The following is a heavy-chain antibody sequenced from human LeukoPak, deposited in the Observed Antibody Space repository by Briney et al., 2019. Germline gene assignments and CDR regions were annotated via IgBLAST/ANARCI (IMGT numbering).Heavy chain of an antibody. Sequence: ASVKVSCKASGYTFTSYSISWVRQAPGQGLEWMGWISAYNGNTNYAQKLQGRVTMTTDTSTSTAYMELRSLRSDDTAVYYCASSGVTPLSDAFDIWGQGTMVTVSS. CDR3: ASSGVTPLSDAFDI. CDR1: GYTFTSYS. J-gene: IGHJ3*02. D-gene: IGHD1-26*01. V-gene: IGHV1-18*01. CDR2: ISAYNGNT.